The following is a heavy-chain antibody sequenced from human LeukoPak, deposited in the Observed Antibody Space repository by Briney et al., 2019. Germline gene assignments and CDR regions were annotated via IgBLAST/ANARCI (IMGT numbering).Heavy chain of an antibody. V-gene: IGHV5-51*01. CDR3: ARPYSTGIRDAYDM. J-gene: IGHJ3*02. CDR2: IYPGDSDA. D-gene: IGHD2/OR15-2a*01. CDR1: GYSFTNYW. Sequence: GESLTISCTASGYSFTNYWIAWVRQMPGAGLEWMGTIYPGDSDARYSPAFQGQFTLSVDRSTTTAYLQWPSLKASDTAVYYCARPYSTGIRDAYDMWGQGTMVIVSS.